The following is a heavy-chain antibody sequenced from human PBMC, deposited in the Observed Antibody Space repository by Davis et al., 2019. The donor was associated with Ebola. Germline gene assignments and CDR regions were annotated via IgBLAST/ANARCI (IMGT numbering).Heavy chain of an antibody. J-gene: IGHJ4*02. CDR2: INPSGGST. V-gene: IGHV1-46*01. CDR3: ARERGRVVVVAATPPGATIDRHWDY. CDR1: GYTFTSYY. Sequence: AASVKVSCKASGYTFTSYYMHWVRQATGQGLEWMGIINPSGGSTSYAQKFQGRVTMTRDTSTSTVYMELSSLRSEDTAVYYCARERGRVVVVAATPPGATIDRHWDYWGQGTLVTVSS. D-gene: IGHD2-15*01.